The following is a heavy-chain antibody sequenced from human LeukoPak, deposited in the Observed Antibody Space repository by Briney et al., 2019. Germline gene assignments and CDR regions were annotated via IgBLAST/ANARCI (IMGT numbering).Heavy chain of an antibody. CDR1: GFTFSSYG. CDR3: ARGRGADYGGNSGYFDY. CDR2: ISYDGSNK. D-gene: IGHD4-23*01. J-gene: IGHJ4*02. Sequence: GGSLRLSCAASGFTFSSYGMQWVRQAPGKGLEWVAVISYDGSNKYYADSVKGRFTISRDNPKNTLYVQMNSLRAEDTAVYYCARGRGADYGGNSGYFDYWGQGTLVTVSS. V-gene: IGHV3-30*03.